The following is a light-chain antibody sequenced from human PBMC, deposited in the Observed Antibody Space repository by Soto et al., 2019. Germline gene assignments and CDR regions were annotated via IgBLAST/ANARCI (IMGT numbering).Light chain of an antibody. CDR2: DAS. CDR1: RSVDLW. J-gene: IGKJ5*01. Sequence: DNQMTQSPSTLSASVGDRVAITCRSSRSVDLWLAWYQQKPGKAPKLLIYDASSLQSRVPSRFSGSGAGTESTLTISSLQSEDFAVYYCQQYNSWPPITFGQGTRLEIK. CDR3: QQYNSWPPIT. V-gene: IGKV1-5*01.